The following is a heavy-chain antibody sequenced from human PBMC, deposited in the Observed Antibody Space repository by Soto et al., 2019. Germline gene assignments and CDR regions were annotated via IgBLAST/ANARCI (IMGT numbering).Heavy chain of an antibody. CDR3: ARGLKSGSYCVDY. V-gene: IGHV3-30-3*01. CDR1: GFTFSSYA. Sequence: QVQLVESGGGVVQPGRSLRLSCAASGFTFSSYAMHWVRQAPGKGLEWVAVISYDGSNKYYADSVKGRFTISRDNSKNTLYPQMNSLRAEDTAVYYCARGLKSGSYCVDYWGQGTLVTVSS. CDR2: ISYDGSNK. D-gene: IGHD1-26*01. J-gene: IGHJ4*02.